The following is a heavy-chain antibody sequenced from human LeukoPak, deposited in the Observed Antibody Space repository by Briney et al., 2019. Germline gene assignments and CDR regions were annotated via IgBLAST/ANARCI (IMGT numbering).Heavy chain of an antibody. CDR2: IYYSGST. Sequence: SETLSLTCTVSGDSFSSGDYYWSWIRQPPGKGPEWIGFIYYSGSTYYNPSLKSRVTISRDTSKNQFSLKLTSVTAADTAVYYCARVDYDSTGYFHFDYWGQGALVTVSS. CDR1: GDSFSSGDYY. V-gene: IGHV4-30-4*01. J-gene: IGHJ4*02. D-gene: IGHD3-22*01. CDR3: ARVDYDSTGYFHFDY.